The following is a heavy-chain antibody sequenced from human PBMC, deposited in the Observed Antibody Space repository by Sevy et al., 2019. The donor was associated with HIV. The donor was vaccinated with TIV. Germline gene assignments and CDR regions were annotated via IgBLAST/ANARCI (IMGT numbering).Heavy chain of an antibody. V-gene: IGHV3-74*01. CDR3: ARGDTAMVKGNYYYYYYMDV. D-gene: IGHD5-18*01. Sequence: GGSLRLSCAASGFTFTNYWMHWVRQAPGKGLVWVSRINSDGGITTYADSVKGRFTISRDNARNTLYLQMNSLRAEDTAVYYCARGDTAMVKGNYYYYYYMDVWGKGTTVTVSS. CDR1: GFTFTNYW. CDR2: INSDGGIT. J-gene: IGHJ6*03.